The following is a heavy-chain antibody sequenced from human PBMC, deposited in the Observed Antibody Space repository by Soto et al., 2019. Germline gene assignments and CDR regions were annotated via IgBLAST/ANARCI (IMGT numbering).Heavy chain of an antibody. CDR2: ISGSDDST. Sequence: EVQLLESGGGLVQPGASLRLSCAASGFTFSSYAMSWVRQAPGKGLEWVSVISGSDDSTYYADSVKGRFTISRDNSKNTLYLQMNSLRAEDTAVYDCAKRSSSFTFDYWGQGTLVTVSS. V-gene: IGHV3-23*01. D-gene: IGHD6-6*01. CDR1: GFTFSSYA. J-gene: IGHJ4*02. CDR3: AKRSSSFTFDY.